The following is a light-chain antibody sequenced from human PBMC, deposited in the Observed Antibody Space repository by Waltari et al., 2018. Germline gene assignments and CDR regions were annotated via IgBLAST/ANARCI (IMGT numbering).Light chain of an antibody. Sequence: DIVMTQTPVSLSVTPGQSASISCKSSQSLVYTDGKTYFYWYLQKPGQPPHLLIYEISKRFSGVPDRFPGSGSGTDFTLKISRVEAEDVGVYYCMHTKQFPWTFGQGTKVEIK. V-gene: IGKV2D-29*01. CDR3: MHTKQFPWT. CDR2: EIS. CDR1: QSLVYTDGKTY. J-gene: IGKJ1*01.